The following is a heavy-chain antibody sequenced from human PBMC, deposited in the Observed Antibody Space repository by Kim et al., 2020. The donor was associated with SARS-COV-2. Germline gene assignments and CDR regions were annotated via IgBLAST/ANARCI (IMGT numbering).Heavy chain of an antibody. CDR2: ISSSSSYI. CDR3: ASGLYDFWSASI. Sequence: GGSLRLSCAASGFTFSSYSMNWVRQAPGKGLEWVSSISSSSSYIYYADSVKGRFTISRDNAKNSLYLQMNSLRAEDTAVYYCASGLYDFWSASIWGQGTMVTVSS. D-gene: IGHD3-3*01. CDR1: GFTFSSYS. J-gene: IGHJ3*02. V-gene: IGHV3-21*01.